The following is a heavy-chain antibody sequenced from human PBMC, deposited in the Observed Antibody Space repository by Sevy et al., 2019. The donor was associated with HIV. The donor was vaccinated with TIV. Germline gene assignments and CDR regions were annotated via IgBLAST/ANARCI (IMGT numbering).Heavy chain of an antibody. Sequence: ASVKDSCKASGGTFSSYAISWVRQAPGQGLEWMGGIIPIFGTANYAQKFQGRVTITADESTSTAYMELSSLRSEDTAVYYCARDTERRFDYWGQGTLVTVSS. V-gene: IGHV1-69*13. CDR3: ARDTERRFDY. J-gene: IGHJ4*02. CDR2: IIPIFGTA. D-gene: IGHD1-1*01. CDR1: GGTFSSYA.